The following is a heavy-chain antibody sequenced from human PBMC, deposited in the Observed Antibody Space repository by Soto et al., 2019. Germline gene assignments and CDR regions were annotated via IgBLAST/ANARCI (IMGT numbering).Heavy chain of an antibody. D-gene: IGHD3-22*01. CDR2: IIPIFGTA. V-gene: IGHV1-69*01. Sequence: QVQLVQSGAEVKKPGSSVEVSCKASGGTFSSYAISWVRQAPGQGLEWMGGIIPIFGTANYAQKFQGRVTITADESTSTAYMELSSLRSEDTAVYYCAGGTYYYDSSGYYPLDYWGQGTLVTVSS. CDR3: AGGTYYYDSSGYYPLDY. J-gene: IGHJ4*02. CDR1: GGTFSSYA.